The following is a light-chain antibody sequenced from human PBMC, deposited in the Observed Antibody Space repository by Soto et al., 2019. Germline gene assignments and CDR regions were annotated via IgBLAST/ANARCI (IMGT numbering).Light chain of an antibody. J-gene: IGKJ1*01. CDR2: AAS. CDR3: QQYDRWPPST. V-gene: IGKV1-39*01. Sequence: DIQMTQSPSSLSASVGDSFTITCRASHNIKTYLNWYQQKPGKAPNLLIYAASSLHSGVPSRFSGSGSGTEFTLTISGLQSEDIAVYYCQQYDRWPPSTFGQGTKVDIK. CDR1: HNIKTY.